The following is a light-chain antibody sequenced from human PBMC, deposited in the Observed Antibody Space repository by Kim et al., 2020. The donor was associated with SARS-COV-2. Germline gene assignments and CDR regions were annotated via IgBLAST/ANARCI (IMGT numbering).Light chain of an antibody. CDR3: LQHNNYPPT. V-gene: IGKV1-17*03. Sequence: DIQMTQSPSAMSASVGDSVTITCRASQGIGIFLAWFQQKPGKVPKRLIYGASNLQSGVPSRFSGSGSGTEFSLTISSLQPEDFATYYCLQHNNYPPTFGQGTKVEIK. J-gene: IGKJ1*01. CDR1: QGIGIF. CDR2: GAS.